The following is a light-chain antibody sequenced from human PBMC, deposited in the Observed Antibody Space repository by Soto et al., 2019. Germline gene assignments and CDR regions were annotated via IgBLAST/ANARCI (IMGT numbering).Light chain of an antibody. CDR1: QSISSW. J-gene: IGKJ1*01. V-gene: IGKV1-5*03. CDR2: KAS. CDR3: QQYNDNWT. Sequence: DIQMTQSPSPLSASVGDRVTITCRASQSISSWLAWYQQKPGKAPKLLIYKASTLQSGVPSRFSGSGSGTEFTLAISSLQPDDSATYYCQQYNDNWTFGQGTKVDIK.